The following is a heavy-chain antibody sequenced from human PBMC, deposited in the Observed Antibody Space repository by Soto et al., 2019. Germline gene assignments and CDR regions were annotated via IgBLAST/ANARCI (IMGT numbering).Heavy chain of an antibody. CDR2: ISSSGSST. J-gene: IGHJ4*01. D-gene: IGHD5-12*01. V-gene: IGHV3-11*01. Sequence: GGSLRLSCAASGFTFGDYYMSWIRQAPGKGLEWVSYISSSGSSTYYVDSVRGRFTISRDNAKNSLYLQMNSLRAEDTALYYCSRGPSGRFGFYYWGQGTLVTVSS. CDR1: GFTFGDYY. CDR3: SRGPSGRFGFYY.